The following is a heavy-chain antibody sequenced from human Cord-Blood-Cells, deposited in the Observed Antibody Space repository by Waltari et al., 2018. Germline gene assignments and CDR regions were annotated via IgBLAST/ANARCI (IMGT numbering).Heavy chain of an antibody. D-gene: IGHD5-12*01. CDR1: GGTFSSYA. Sequence: QVQLVQSGAEVKKPGSSVKVSCKASGGTFSSYAISWVRQAPGQGLVWLGGIIPILGIANYAQKIQGRVPITADKSTSTAYMELSSRRSEDTAVYYCARGSGYDRGYPSFDYWGQGTLVTVSS. CDR2: IIPILGIA. V-gene: IGHV1-69*10. CDR3: ARGSGYDRGYPSFDY. J-gene: IGHJ4*02.